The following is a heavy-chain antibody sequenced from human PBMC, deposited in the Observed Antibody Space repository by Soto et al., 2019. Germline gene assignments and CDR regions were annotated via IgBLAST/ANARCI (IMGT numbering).Heavy chain of an antibody. CDR3: ARVPEGNFWSGYTEYYFDY. D-gene: IGHD3-3*01. CDR1: GFTFSYYY. CDR2: ISSSGSTI. J-gene: IGHJ4*02. V-gene: IGHV3-11*01. Sequence: PGGSLRLSCAASGFTFSYYYMSWIRQAPGKGLEWVSYISSSGSTIYYADSVKGRFTISRDNAKNSLYLQMNSLRAEDTAVYYCARVPEGNFWSGYTEYYFDYWGQGTLVTVSS.